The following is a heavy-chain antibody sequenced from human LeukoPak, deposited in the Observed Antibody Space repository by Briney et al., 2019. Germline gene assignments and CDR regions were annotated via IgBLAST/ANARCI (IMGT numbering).Heavy chain of an antibody. CDR1: GDSITSTSYY. J-gene: IGHJ4*02. Sequence: PSETLSLTCSVSGDSITSTSYYWGWIRQPPGKGLEWIGEINHSGSTNYNPSLKSRVTISVDTSKNQFSLKLSSVTAADTAVYYCARAWGHDYWGQGTLVTVSS. V-gene: IGHV4-39*07. CDR2: INHSGST. CDR3: ARAWGHDY. D-gene: IGHD7-27*01.